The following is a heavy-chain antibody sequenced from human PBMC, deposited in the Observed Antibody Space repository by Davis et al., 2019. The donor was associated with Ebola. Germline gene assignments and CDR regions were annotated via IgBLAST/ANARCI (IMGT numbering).Heavy chain of an antibody. V-gene: IGHV4-4*02. D-gene: IGHD4-17*01. CDR1: GGSISSSNW. CDR2: IYHSGST. Sequence: MPSETLSLTCTVSGGSISSSNWWSWVRQPPGKGLEWIGEIYHSGSTNYNPSLKSRVTISVDTSKNQFSLKLSSVTAADTAVYYCAREGDYGDDYFDYWGQGTLVTVSS. J-gene: IGHJ4*02. CDR3: AREGDYGDDYFDY.